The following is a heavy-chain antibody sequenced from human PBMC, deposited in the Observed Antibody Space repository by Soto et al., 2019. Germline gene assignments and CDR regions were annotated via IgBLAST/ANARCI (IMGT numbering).Heavy chain of an antibody. CDR2: ISGSGGST. V-gene: IGHV3-23*01. CDR1: GFTFSSYA. CDR3: AKKPPRAVAARGYFDY. J-gene: IGHJ4*02. D-gene: IGHD6-19*01. Sequence: EVLLLESGGGLVQPGGSLRLSCAASGFTFSSYAMSWVRQAPGKGLEWVSAISGSGGSTYYADSVKGRFTISRDNSKNTLYLQMNSLRAEDTAVYYCAKKPPRAVAARGYFDYWGQGTLVTVSS.